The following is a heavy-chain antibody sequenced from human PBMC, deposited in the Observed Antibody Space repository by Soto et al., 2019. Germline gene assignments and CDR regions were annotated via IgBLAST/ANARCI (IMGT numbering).Heavy chain of an antibody. Sequence: QVQLVQSGAEVKKPGSSVRVSCKASGGTLNRNTISWVRQAPGQGLEWMGRIIPMFGIQKYAQKFQGRVTITAVRSTNTAYMELSSLRSEDTAVYYCARGTPAPTYYFDFWGQGSLVTVSS. CDR2: IIPMFGIQ. V-gene: IGHV1-69*02. CDR3: ARGTPAPTYYFDF. D-gene: IGHD2-15*01. CDR1: GGTLNRNT. J-gene: IGHJ4*02.